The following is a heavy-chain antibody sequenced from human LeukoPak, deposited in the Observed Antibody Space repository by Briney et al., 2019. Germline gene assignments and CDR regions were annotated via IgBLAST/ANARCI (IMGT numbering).Heavy chain of an antibody. CDR1: GCSLSTSGMC. V-gene: IGHV2-70*01. D-gene: IGHD4-11*01. CDR2: IDWYDDK. J-gene: IGHJ4*02. Sequence: SGPALVKPTQTLTLTCTFSGCSLSTSGMCVSWIRQPPEKALEWLALIDWYDDKYYSTSLKTSLTISQDNSKNPVVLTITNMDPADTATYYCARITRLGVIDYWGQGTLVTVSS. CDR3: ARITRLGVIDY.